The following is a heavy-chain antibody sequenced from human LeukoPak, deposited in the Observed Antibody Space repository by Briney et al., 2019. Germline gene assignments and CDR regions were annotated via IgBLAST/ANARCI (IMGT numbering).Heavy chain of an antibody. V-gene: IGHV3-9*01. CDR3: AKDIYGGATSMEGFDP. D-gene: IGHD1-26*01. CDR2: ISWNSGSI. J-gene: IGHJ5*02. Sequence: HPGGSLRLSCAASGFTFDDYAMHWVRQAPGKGQEWVSGISWNSGSIGYADSVKGRFTISRDNAKNSLYLQMNSLRAEDTALYYCAKDIYGGATSMEGFDPWGQGTLVTVSS. CDR1: GFTFDDYA.